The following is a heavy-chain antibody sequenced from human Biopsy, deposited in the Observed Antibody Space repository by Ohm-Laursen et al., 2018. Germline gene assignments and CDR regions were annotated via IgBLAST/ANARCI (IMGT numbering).Heavy chain of an antibody. J-gene: IGHJ6*02. D-gene: IGHD3-16*01. CDR2: IYTIGDT. CDR3: AREDEGLLRALDP. Sequence: PGTLSLTCTVSGASMTGYFWTWVRQPAGKGLEWIGHIYTIGDTTYNPSLESRVTMSLDTSKNQFSLKMTSLTAADTAVYFCAREDEGLLRALDPWGQGTTVTVSS. V-gene: IGHV4-4*07. CDR1: GASMTGYF.